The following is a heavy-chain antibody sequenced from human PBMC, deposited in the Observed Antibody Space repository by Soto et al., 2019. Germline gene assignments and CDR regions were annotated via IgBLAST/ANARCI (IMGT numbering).Heavy chain of an antibody. CDR3: GRFQGGGCRSTSCYMVDWFNP. J-gene: IGHJ5*02. V-gene: IGHV4-59*01. Sequence: PSETLSLTCTVSGGSISSYYWSWIRQPPGKGLEWIGYIYYSGSTNYNPSLKSRVTISVDTSKNQFSLKLSSVTAADTAVYYCGRFQGGGCRSTSCYMVDWFNPWGQGTLVTVSS. CDR1: GGSISSYY. D-gene: IGHD2-2*02. CDR2: IYYSGST.